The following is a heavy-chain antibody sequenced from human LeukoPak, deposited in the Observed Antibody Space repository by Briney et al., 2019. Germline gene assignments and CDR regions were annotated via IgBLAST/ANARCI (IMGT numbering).Heavy chain of an antibody. CDR1: GGSISSSSYY. V-gene: IGHV4-39*07. CDR3: AREAEKGGNPGVVVVPALGYYGMDV. D-gene: IGHD2-2*01. Sequence: SETLSLTCTVSGGSISSSSYYWGWIRQPPGKGLEWIGSIYYSGSTYYNPSLKSRVTLSVDTSKNQFSLKLSSVTTADTAVYYCAREAEKGGNPGVVVVPALGYYGMDVWGQGTTVTVSS. J-gene: IGHJ6*02. CDR2: IYYSGST.